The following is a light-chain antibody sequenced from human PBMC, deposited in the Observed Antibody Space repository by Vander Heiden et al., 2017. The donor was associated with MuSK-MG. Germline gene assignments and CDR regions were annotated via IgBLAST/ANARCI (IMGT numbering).Light chain of an antibody. CDR3: QLYGTSHT. Sequence: ETVLTQSPGTLSLSPGERATLSCRASQSVSSNYLAWYQLKPGQAPRLLIYGASSRATGIPDKFSGSGSGTDFTLTISRLEPEDFAVYYCQLYGTSHTFGQGTKLEIK. CDR1: QSVSSNY. CDR2: GAS. J-gene: IGKJ2*01. V-gene: IGKV3-20*01.